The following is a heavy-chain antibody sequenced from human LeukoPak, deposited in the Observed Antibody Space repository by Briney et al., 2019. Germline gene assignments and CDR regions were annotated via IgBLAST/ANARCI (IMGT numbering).Heavy chain of an antibody. CDR2: ISSSGSTI. J-gene: IGHJ6*02. D-gene: IGHD6-19*01. CDR1: GFTFRSYE. V-gene: IGHV3-48*03. Sequence: PRGSLRLSCAASGFTFRSYEMNWVRQAPGKELEWVSYISSSGSTIYYADSVKGRFTISRDNAKNSLYLQMNSLRAEDTAVYYCARGRIAVAGTFYYYGMDVWGQGTTVTVSS. CDR3: ARGRIAVAGTFYYYGMDV.